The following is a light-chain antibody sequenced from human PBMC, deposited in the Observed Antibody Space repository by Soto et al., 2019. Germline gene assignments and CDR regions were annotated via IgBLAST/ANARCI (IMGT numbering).Light chain of an antibody. CDR3: QQYGSSPRA. V-gene: IGKV3-20*01. CDR2: GAS. CDR1: QSVSATY. Sequence: EFVLTQSPGTLSLSPGERATLSCRASQSVSATYIAWYQQKSGQAPRLLLYGASSRATGIPDRFSGSGSGTEFTLTIDRLEPEDFETYYCQQYGSSPRAFGQGTKVDIK. J-gene: IGKJ1*01.